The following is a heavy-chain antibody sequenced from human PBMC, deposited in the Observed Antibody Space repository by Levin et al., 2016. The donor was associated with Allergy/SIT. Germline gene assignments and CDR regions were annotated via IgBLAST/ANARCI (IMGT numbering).Heavy chain of an antibody. D-gene: IGHD3-9*01. V-gene: IGHV3-21*01. CDR2: ISSSSSYI. CDR3: ATIGYYDILTGYYRGMDV. CDR1: GFTFSSYS. J-gene: IGHJ6*02. Sequence: GGSLRLSCAASGFTFSSYSMNWVRQAPGKGLEWVSSISSSSSYIYYADSVKGRFTISRDNAKNSLYLQMNSLRAEDTAVYYCATIGYYDILTGYYRGMDVWGQGTTVTVSS.